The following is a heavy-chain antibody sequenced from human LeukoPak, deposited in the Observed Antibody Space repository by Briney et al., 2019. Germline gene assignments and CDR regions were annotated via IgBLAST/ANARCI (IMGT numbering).Heavy chain of an antibody. CDR2: ISPSGGST. V-gene: IGHV1-46*01. J-gene: IGHJ6*02. CDR3: ASEESYGSGSYRTGVRYYGMDV. D-gene: IGHD3-10*01. Sequence: ASVKVSCKASGYTFTSYYMHWVRQAPGQGLEWMGIISPSGGSTSYAQKFQGRVTMTRDTSTSTVYMELSSLRSEDTAVYYCASEESYGSGSYRTGVRYYGMDVWGQGTTVTVSS. CDR1: GYTFTSYY.